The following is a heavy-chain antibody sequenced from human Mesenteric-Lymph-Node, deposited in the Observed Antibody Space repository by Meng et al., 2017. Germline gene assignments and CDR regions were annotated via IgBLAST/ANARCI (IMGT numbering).Heavy chain of an antibody. CDR2: ISSSGSTI. CDR1: GFTFSNYY. CDR3: AGRQWLVLDY. Sequence: RLLEAGCCLVQPVGSLRLSCEGSGFTFSNYYMRWIRQAPGKGLEWVSYISSSGSTIYYADSVKGRFTISRDNAKNSLYLQMNSLRAEDTAVYYCAGRQWLVLDYWGQGTLVTVSS. D-gene: IGHD6-19*01. J-gene: IGHJ4*02. V-gene: IGHV3-11*04.